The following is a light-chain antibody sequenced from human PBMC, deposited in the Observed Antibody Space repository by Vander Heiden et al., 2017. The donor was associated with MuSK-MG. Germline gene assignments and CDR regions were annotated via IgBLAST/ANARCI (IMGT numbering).Light chain of an antibody. J-gene: IGKJ4*01. CDR1: QNVKNN. CDR2: DAS. CDR3: QQDNSWPLT. Sequence: EIVITQSPGTLSVSPGESPTLSCRASQNVKNNFAWYQQKPGQAPRVVIYDASTRAAGIPARFSGSGCGTEFTLTISGLQSEDSAVYYCQQDNSWPLTFGGGTKVEIK. V-gene: IGKV3-15*01.